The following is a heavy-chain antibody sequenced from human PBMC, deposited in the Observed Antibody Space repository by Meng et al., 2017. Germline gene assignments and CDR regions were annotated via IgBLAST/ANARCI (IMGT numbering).Heavy chain of an antibody. V-gene: IGHV4-4*02. Sequence: SETLSLTCAVSGGSVSSSNWWSWVRQPPGKGLEWIREIYHSGSTNYTPTLKSRVTISIAKSKNQFSLKLISVTATGTAVYYCARTPKYYDSSGYSREWGQGTLVTVSS. CDR2: IYHSGST. J-gene: IGHJ4*02. CDR3: ARTPKYYDSSGYSRE. CDR1: GGSVSSSNW. D-gene: IGHD3-22*01.